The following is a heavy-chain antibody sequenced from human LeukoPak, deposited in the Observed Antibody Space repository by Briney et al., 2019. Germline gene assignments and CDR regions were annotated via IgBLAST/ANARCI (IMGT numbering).Heavy chain of an antibody. V-gene: IGHV4-59*01. J-gene: IGHJ1*01. Sequence: SETLSLTCTVSGGSISSYYWGWIRQPPGKGLEWIGYIYYSGSTNYNPSLKSRVTISVDTSKNQFSLKLSSVTAADTAVYYCARSPHMVRGVTYQHWGQGTLVTVSS. D-gene: IGHD3-10*01. CDR2: IYYSGST. CDR3: ARSPHMVRGVTYQH. CDR1: GGSISSYY.